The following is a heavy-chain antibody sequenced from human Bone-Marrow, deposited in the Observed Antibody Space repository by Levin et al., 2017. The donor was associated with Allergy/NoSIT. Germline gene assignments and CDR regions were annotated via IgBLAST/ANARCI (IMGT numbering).Heavy chain of an antibody. CDR2: IYSTASS. D-gene: IGHD6-19*01. CDR1: GVSINNSF. J-gene: IGHJ6*02. Sequence: SQTLSLTCNVSGVSINNSFWSWILQPPGKGLEWIGYIYSTASSSYNPSLKNRVTMSIETSKNQVSLKLRSVTAADTAVYYCARAGDWESSVWYGTKDYAMEFWGQGTTVTVSS. V-gene: IGHV4-59*01. CDR3: ARAGDWESSVWYGTKDYAMEF.